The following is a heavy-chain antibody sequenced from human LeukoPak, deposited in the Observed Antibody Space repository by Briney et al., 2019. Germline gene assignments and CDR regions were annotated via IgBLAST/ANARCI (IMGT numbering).Heavy chain of an antibody. V-gene: IGHV3-66*02. D-gene: IGHD3-10*01. CDR1: GFTVSSNY. J-gene: IGHJ4*02. Sequence: PGGSLRLSCAASGFTVSSNYMSWVRQAPGKGLECVSVIYSGGSTYYADSVKGRFTISRDNSKNTLYLQMNSLRAEDTAVYYCARTTFGGSGSYYNLDYWGQGTLVTVSS. CDR3: ARTTFGGSGSYYNLDY. CDR2: IYSGGST.